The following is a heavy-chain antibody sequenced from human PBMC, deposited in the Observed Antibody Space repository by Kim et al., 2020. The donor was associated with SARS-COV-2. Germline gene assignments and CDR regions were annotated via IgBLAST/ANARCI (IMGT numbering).Heavy chain of an antibody. CDR3: ARDGGSSWGVYYYYYGMDV. V-gene: IGHV4-31*03. D-gene: IGHD6-13*01. CDR1: GGSISSGGYY. J-gene: IGHJ6*02. Sequence: SETLSLTCTVSGGSISSGGYYWSWIRQHPGKGLEWIGYIYYSGSTYYNPSLKSRVTISVDTSKNQFSLKLSSVTAADTAVYYCARDGGSSWGVYYYYYGMDVWGQGTTVTVSS. CDR2: IYYSGST.